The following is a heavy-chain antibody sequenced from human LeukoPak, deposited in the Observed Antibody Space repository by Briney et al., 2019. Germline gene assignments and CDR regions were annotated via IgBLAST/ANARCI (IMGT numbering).Heavy chain of an antibody. CDR2: IYYSGST. V-gene: IGHV4-59*01. J-gene: IGHJ6*02. D-gene: IGHD5-12*01. CDR1: GGSMSSYY. CDR3: ARGGSGYDSFYYYGMDV. Sequence: SETLSLTCTVSGGSMSSYYWSWIRQPPGKGLEWIGYIYYSGSTNYNPSLKSRVTISVDTSKNQFSLKLSSVTAADTAVYYCARGGSGYDSFYYYGMDVWGQGTTVTVSS.